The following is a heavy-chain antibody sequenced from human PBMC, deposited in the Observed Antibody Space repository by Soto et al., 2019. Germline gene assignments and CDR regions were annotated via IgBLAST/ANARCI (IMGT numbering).Heavy chain of an antibody. V-gene: IGHV1-69*01. CDR1: GDTFSSHA. CDR3: ARGIEEMATTTAVWSFDL. D-gene: IGHD4-17*01. J-gene: IGHJ2*01. CDR2: IIPFFGAA. Sequence: QVQLVRSGAEVKKPGSSVKVSCKASGDTFSSHAFGWVRQAPGQGLEWMGGIIPFFGAANYAQTFQGRAAITADESTTTVYMELSSLRSEDTAVYYCARGIEEMATTTAVWSFDLWGRGTLVTVSS.